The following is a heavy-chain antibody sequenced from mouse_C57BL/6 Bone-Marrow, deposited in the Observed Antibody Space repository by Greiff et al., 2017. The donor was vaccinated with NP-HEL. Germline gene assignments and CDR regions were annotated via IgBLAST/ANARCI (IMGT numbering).Heavy chain of an antibody. Sequence: EVQLQQSGPELVKPGASVKISCKASGYTFTDYYMNWVKQSHGKSLEWIGDINPNNGGTSYNQKFKGKATLTVDKSSSTAYMELRSLTSEDSAVYYCASYYYAYFDYWAKAPLSQSPQ. CDR2: INPNNGGT. J-gene: IGHJ2*01. CDR3: ASYYYAYFDY. V-gene: IGHV1-26*01. CDR1: GYTFTDYY. D-gene: IGHD1-1*01.